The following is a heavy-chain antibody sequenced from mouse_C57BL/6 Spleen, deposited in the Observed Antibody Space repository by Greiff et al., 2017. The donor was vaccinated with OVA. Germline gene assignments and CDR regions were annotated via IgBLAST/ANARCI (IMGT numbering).Heavy chain of an antibody. V-gene: IGHV5-17*01. CDR3: SGRGRRSHYYAMDY. D-gene: IGHD3-2*02. CDR2: ISSGSSTI. J-gene: IGHJ4*01. CDR1: GFTFSDYG. Sequence: EVKLQESGGGLVKPGGSLKLSCAASGFTFSDYGMHWVRQAPEKGLEWVAYISSGSSTINYADTVKGRFTISRDNAKNTLCLQMTSLRSEDTAVYYYSGRGRRSHYYAMDYWGQGTSVTVSS.